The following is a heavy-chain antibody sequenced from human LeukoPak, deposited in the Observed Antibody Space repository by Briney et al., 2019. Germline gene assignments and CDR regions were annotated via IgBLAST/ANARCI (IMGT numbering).Heavy chain of an antibody. Sequence: ASVKVSCKASGYSFTTYGISWVRQAPGQGLEWMGWISASNGNTNYAQNLQGRVTMTTDTSTNTAYMEVGSLRSDDTAVYYCARALYYFYYMGVWGKGTTVIVSS. J-gene: IGHJ6*03. V-gene: IGHV1-18*01. CDR1: GYSFTTYG. CDR3: ARALYYFYYMGV. CDR2: ISASNGNT.